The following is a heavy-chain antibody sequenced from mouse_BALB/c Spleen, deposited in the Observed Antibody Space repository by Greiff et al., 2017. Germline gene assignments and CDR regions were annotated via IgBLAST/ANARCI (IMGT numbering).Heavy chain of an antibody. D-gene: IGHD2-14*01. V-gene: IGHV1S81*02. CDR1: GYTFTSYY. CDR3: TRKGTYYRYDVFAY. J-gene: IGHJ3*01. Sequence: QVQLQQPGAELVKPGASVKLSCKASGYTFTSYYMYWVKQRPGQGLEWIGGINPSNGGTNFNEKFKSKATLTVDKSSSTAYMQLSSLTSEDSAVYYCTRKGTYYRYDVFAYWGQGTLVTVSA. CDR2: INPSNGGT.